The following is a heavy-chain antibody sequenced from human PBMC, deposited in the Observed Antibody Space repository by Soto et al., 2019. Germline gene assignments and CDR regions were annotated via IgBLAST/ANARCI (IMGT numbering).Heavy chain of an antibody. J-gene: IGHJ6*02. V-gene: IGHV1-2*04. CDR2: INPNSGGT. CDR3: ARGVYSYGFRDGMDV. CDR1: GYTFTGYY. Sequence: ASVKVSCKASGYTFTGYYMHWVRQAPGQGLEWMGWINPNSGGTNYAQKFQGWVTMTRDTSISTAYMELSRLRSDDTAVYYCARGVYSYGFRDGMDVWGQGTTVTVSS. D-gene: IGHD5-18*01.